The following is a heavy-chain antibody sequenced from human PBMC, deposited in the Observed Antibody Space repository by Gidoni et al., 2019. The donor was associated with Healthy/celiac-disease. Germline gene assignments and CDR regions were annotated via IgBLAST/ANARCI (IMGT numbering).Heavy chain of an antibody. D-gene: IGHD2-15*01. J-gene: IGHJ4*02. V-gene: IGHV4-39*01. CDR1: GCSISSSSYY. CDR2: IYYSGST. CDR3: ARQSVVVAAQSFDY. Sequence: QLQLQESGPGLVKPSETLSLTCTVSGCSISSSSYYWGWIRQPPGKDLEWIGSIYYSGSTYYNPSLKSRVTISVDTSKNQFSLKLSSVTAADTAVYYCARQSVVVAAQSFDYWGQGTLVTVSS.